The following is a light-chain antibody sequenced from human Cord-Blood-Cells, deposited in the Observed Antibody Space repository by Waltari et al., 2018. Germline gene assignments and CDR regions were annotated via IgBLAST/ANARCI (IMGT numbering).Light chain of an antibody. CDR3: AAWDDSLSGPGFYVV. CDR2: SNN. CDR1: SPNIGSNY. Sequence: QSVLTQPPSASGTPGQRVTTSCSGRSPNIGSNYVYWYQQLPGTAPKLLIYSNNQRPSGVPDRFSGSKSGTSASLAISGLRSEDEADYYCAAWDDSLSGPGFYVVFGGGTKLTVL. V-gene: IGLV1-47*02. J-gene: IGLJ2*01.